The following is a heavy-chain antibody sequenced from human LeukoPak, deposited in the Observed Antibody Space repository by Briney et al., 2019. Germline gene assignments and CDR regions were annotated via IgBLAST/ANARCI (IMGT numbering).Heavy chain of an antibody. Sequence: TSETLSLTCAVSGGSISSSNWWSWVRQPPGKGLEWIGEIYHSGSTNYNPSLKSRVTISVDKSKNQFSLKLSSVTAADTAVYDCARWGVVPAAIYYYYGMDVWGKGTTVTVSS. V-gene: IGHV4-4*02. D-gene: IGHD2-2*02. CDR3: ARWGVVPAAIYYYYGMDV. CDR2: IYHSGST. J-gene: IGHJ6*04. CDR1: GGSISSSNW.